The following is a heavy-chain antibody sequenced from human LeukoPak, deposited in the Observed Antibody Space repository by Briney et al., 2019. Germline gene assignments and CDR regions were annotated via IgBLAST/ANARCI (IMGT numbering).Heavy chain of an antibody. Sequence: SETLSLTCAVYGGSFSGYYWSWIRQPPGKGLEWIGEINHSGSTNYNPSLKSRVTISVDTSKNQFSLKLSSVTAADTAVYYCAMGYYDFWSGSLAFDIWGQGTMVTVSS. D-gene: IGHD3-3*01. V-gene: IGHV4-34*01. CDR3: AMGYYDFWSGSLAFDI. CDR1: GGSFSGYY. J-gene: IGHJ3*02. CDR2: INHSGST.